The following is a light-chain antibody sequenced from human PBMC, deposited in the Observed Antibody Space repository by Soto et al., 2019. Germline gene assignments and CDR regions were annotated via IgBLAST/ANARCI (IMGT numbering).Light chain of an antibody. V-gene: IGKV3-20*01. CDR2: GAS. CDR1: QSVSSSV. CDR3: QQYGSSPWT. J-gene: IGKJ1*01. Sequence: FVVTQSPDTLSLSPGETATLSCRASQSVSSSVAWYQHKPGQSPRLVVYGASSRATGIPDRFSGSGSGTDFTLAISRLEPEDFAVYYCQQYGSSPWTFGQGTKVDIK.